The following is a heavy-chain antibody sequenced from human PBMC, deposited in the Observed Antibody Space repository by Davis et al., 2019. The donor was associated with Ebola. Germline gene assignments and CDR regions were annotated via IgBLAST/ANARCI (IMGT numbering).Heavy chain of an antibody. CDR1: GFTFSRNS. J-gene: IGHJ4*02. V-gene: IGHV3-48*02. Sequence: GESLKISCVASGFTFSRNSMNWVRQAPGKGLEWVSYISSSSTTIYYADSVKGRFTISRDNAKNSLFLQMNSLRDEDTAVYYCARWSILGQWGQGTLVTVSS. D-gene: IGHD3-3*01. CDR3: ARWSILGQ. CDR2: ISSSSTTI.